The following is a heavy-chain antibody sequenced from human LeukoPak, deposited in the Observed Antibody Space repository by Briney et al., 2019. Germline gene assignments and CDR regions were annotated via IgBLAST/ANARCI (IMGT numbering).Heavy chain of an antibody. Sequence: PGGSLRLSCAASGFTFRLYSMNWVRQAPGKGLEWLSYIGSTDGAIAYADSVKGRFTISRDDAKNSLYLQMNSLRDEDTAVYYCARDRDWAFDYWGQGTLITVSS. D-gene: IGHD3-9*01. CDR2: IGSTDGAI. CDR3: ARDRDWAFDY. V-gene: IGHV3-48*02. J-gene: IGHJ4*02. CDR1: GFTFRLYS.